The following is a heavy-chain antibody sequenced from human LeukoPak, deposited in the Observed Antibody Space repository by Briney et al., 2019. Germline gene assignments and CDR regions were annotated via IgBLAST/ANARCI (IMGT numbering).Heavy chain of an antibody. D-gene: IGHD3-10*01. CDR2: IYYSGSN. J-gene: IGHJ3*02. Sequence: SETLSLTCTVSGGSISSYYWRWIRQPPGKGLEWIGYIYYSGSNNYNPSFKGRFTISVDPAKNQVSLKLSSVTAADAAVYYCARACGWFDAFEIWARGTMVTVSS. V-gene: IGHV4-59*01. CDR1: GGSISSYY. CDR3: ARACGWFDAFEI.